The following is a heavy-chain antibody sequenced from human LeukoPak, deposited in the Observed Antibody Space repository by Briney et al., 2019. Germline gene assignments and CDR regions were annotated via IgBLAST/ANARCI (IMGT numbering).Heavy chain of an antibody. CDR2: IWYDGSNK. CDR1: GFTFSNFA. CDR3: ARVESSSWYRTLDY. D-gene: IGHD6-13*01. Sequence: GGSLRLSCAASGFTFSNFAMSWVRQAPGKGLEWVAVIWYDGSNKYYADSVKGRFTISRDNSKNTLYLQMNSLRAEDTAVYYCARVESSSWYRTLDYWGQGTLVTVSS. V-gene: IGHV3-33*08. J-gene: IGHJ4*02.